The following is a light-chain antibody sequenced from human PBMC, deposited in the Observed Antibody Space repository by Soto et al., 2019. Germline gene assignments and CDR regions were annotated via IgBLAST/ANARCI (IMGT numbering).Light chain of an antibody. CDR3: QQYNSYPVT. V-gene: IGKV1-5*03. CDR2: QAS. CDR1: QSISSW. Sequence: DIQMTQSPSTLSASVGDRVTTTCRASQSISSWLAWYQQKPGEAPKLLIYQASILEGGVPSRFSGSGSGTEFTLTITSLQPDDFATYYCQQYNSYPVTFGGGTRVEIK. J-gene: IGKJ4*01.